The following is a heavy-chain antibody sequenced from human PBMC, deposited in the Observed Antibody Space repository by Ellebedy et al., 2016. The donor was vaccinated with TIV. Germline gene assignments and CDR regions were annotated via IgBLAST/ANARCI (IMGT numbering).Heavy chain of an antibody. CDR1: GFTFGDYA. D-gene: IGHD2-15*01. V-gene: IGHV3-49*03. CDR2: IRSKAYGGTT. J-gene: IGHJ3*02. CDR3: TREHIVVVVAATPDAFDI. Sequence: PGGSLRLSCTASGFTFGDYAMSWFRQAPGKGLEWVGFIRSKAYGGTTEYAASVKGRSTISRDDSKSIAYLQMNSLKTEDTAVYYCTREHIVVVVAATPDAFDIWGQGTMVTVSS.